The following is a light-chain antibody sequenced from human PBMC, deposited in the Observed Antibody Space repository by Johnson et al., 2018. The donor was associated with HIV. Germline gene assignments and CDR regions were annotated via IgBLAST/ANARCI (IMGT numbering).Light chain of an antibody. Sequence: QSVLTQPPSVSAAPGQKVTISCSGSSSNIANNYVSWYQQLPGTAPKLLIYDNNKRPSGIPDRFSGSKSGTSATLGITGLQTGDEADYYCETWDSSLSAEVFGTGTKVTVL. J-gene: IGLJ1*01. V-gene: IGLV1-51*01. CDR2: DNN. CDR3: ETWDSSLSAEV. CDR1: SSNIANNY.